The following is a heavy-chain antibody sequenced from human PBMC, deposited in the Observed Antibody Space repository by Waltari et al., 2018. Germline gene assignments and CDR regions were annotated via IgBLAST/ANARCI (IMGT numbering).Heavy chain of an antibody. Sequence: QVQLVQSGAEVKKPGSSVKVSCKASGGTFSSYAISWVRQAPGQGLEWMGGIIPNSGTANYAQKFQCRVTITADESTSTAYMELSSLRSEDTAVYDCASRIREVVPAAMYYYYGMDVWGQGTTVTVSS. CDR3: ASRIREVVPAAMYYYYGMDV. CDR2: IIPNSGTA. CDR1: GGTFSSYA. V-gene: IGHV1-69*01. J-gene: IGHJ6*02. D-gene: IGHD2-2*01.